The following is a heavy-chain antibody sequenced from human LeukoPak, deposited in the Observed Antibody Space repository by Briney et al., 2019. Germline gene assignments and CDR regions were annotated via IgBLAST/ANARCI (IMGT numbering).Heavy chain of an antibody. Sequence: GGSLRLSWAASGFTFSSYSMNWVRQAPGKGLEWVSSISSSSSYIYYADSVKGRLTISRDNAKNSLYLQMNSLRAEDTAVYYCAVGTEGYWGQGTLVTVSS. V-gene: IGHV3-21*01. J-gene: IGHJ4*02. CDR3: AVGTEGY. CDR1: GFTFSSYS. CDR2: ISSSSSYI. D-gene: IGHD2-8*02.